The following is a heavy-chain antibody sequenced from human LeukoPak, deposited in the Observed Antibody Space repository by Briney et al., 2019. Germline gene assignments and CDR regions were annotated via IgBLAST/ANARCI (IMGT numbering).Heavy chain of an antibody. CDR1: GGSISSSSYY. D-gene: IGHD5-24*01. J-gene: IGHJ4*02. V-gene: IGHV4-39*07. CDR2: IYYSGST. Sequence: SSETLSLTCTVSGGSISSSSYYWGWIRQPPGKGLEWIGSIYYSGSTYYNPSLKSRVTISVDTSKNQFSLKLSSVTAADTAVYYCARLIENGLIDCWGQGTLVTVSS. CDR3: ARLIENGLIDC.